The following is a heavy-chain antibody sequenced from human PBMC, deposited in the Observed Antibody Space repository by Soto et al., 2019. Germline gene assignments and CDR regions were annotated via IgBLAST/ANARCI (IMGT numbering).Heavy chain of an antibody. D-gene: IGHD3-16*01. CDR2: ISGSGGST. J-gene: IGHJ4*02. V-gene: IGHV3-23*01. Sequence: GGSLRLSCAASGFTFSSYAMSWVRQAPGKGLEWVSAISGSGGSTYYADSVKGRFTISRDNSKNTLYLQMNSLRAEDTAVYYCAKDPHYDYIWGSDYWGQGTLVTVSS. CDR1: GFTFSSYA. CDR3: AKDPHYDYIWGSDY.